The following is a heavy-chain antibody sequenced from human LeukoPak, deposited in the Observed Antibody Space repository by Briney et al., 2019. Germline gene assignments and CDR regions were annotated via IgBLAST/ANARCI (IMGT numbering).Heavy chain of an antibody. CDR2: IYYSGST. J-gene: IGHJ4*02. D-gene: IGHD6-13*01. CDR1: GGSISSSSYY. CDR3: ARRYSSSWYFADHDY. Sequence: SETLSLTFPVSGGSISSSSYYWGWTRPPPGTGLEWIGSIYYSGSTYYNPSLKSRVTISVDTSKNQFSLKLTSVTAADTAVYYCARRYSSSWYFADHDYWGQGTLVTVSS. V-gene: IGHV4-39*01.